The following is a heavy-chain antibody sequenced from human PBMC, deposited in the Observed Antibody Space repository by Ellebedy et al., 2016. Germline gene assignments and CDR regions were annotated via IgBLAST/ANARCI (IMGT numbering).Heavy chain of an antibody. J-gene: IGHJ6*02. D-gene: IGHD3-3*01. CDR3: ARALGVVTPYYYYGMDV. Sequence: GSLRLSCAVYGGSFSGYYWSWIRQPPGKGLEWIGEINHSGSTNYNPSLKSRVTISVDTSKNQFSLKLSSVTAADTAVYYCARALGVVTPYYYYGMDVWGQGTTVTVSS. CDR1: GGSFSGYY. CDR2: INHSGST. V-gene: IGHV4-34*01.